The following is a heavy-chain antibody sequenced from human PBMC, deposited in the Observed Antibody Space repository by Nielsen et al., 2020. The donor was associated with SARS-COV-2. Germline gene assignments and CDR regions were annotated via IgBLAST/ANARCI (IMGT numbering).Heavy chain of an antibody. D-gene: IGHD1-7*01. CDR3: AKGDGGTYYFDY. CDR2: IRGSGV. Sequence: GESLKISCVASGFTFSNYAMSWVRQAPGKGLEWVSTIRGSGVYVDSVKGRFTISRDNSKDTLYLQLNSLRADDTAVYYCAKGDGGTYYFDYWGQGTLVTVSS. CDR1: GFTFSNYA. J-gene: IGHJ4*02. V-gene: IGHV3-23*01.